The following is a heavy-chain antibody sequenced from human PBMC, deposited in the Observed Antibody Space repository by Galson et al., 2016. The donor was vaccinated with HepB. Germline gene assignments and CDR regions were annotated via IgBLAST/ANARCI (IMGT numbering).Heavy chain of an antibody. V-gene: IGHV2-5*02. Sequence: PALVKPTQTLTLTCTFSGFSLSTSGVGVGWIRQPPGKALEWLALIYWDDDKRYSPSLKIRLTITKDTSKNQVVLTMTNMDPVDTATYYCAHRLEAVAGGRGIAEVFDYWGQGTLVTVSS. D-gene: IGHD6-19*01. CDR2: IYWDDDK. J-gene: IGHJ4*02. CDR1: GFSLSTSGVG. CDR3: AHRLEAVAGGRGIAEVFDY.